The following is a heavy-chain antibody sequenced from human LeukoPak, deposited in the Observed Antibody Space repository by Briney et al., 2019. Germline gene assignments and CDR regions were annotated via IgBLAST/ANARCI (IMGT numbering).Heavy chain of an antibody. J-gene: IGHJ4*02. D-gene: IGHD3-10*01. CDR2: ISAYNGNT. CDR3: ARVKDYYGSGSYSSTNYFDY. V-gene: IGHV1-18*01. CDR1: GYTFTSYG. Sequence: ASVKVSCKASGYTFTSYGISWVRQAPGQGLEWMGWISAYNGNTNYAQKLQGRVTMTTDTSTSTAYMELRSLRSDDAAVYYCARVKDYYGSGSYSSTNYFDYWGQGTLVTVSS.